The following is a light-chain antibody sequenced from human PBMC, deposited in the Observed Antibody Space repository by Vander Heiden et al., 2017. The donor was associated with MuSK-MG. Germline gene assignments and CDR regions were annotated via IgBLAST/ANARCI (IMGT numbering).Light chain of an antibody. Sequence: DIVMTQSPATLSVSPGERATLSCRASQSVDSSLAWYQQKPGQAPRLLIYDASSRATGIPARFSGSGSGTEFTLTISSLQSEDFAVYYCQHYNYWPPWTFHQEAKVGIK. CDR3: QHYNYWPPWT. V-gene: IGKV3-15*01. CDR1: QSVDSS. J-gene: IGKJ1*01. CDR2: DAS.